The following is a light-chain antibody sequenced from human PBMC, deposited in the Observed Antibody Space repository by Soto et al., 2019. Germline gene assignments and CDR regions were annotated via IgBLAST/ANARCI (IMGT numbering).Light chain of an antibody. V-gene: IGKV1-5*01. J-gene: IGKJ4*01. CDR3: QQYNTFSLT. CDR2: DAS. Sequence: DIQLTQSPSSLSASVGDTVTITCRASQNIYSYLNWYQQKPGKAPKLLIYDASILERGVPSRFSGSGSGTEFTLTISSLQPDDFATYYCQQYNTFSLTFGGGTKVDIK. CDR1: QNIYSY.